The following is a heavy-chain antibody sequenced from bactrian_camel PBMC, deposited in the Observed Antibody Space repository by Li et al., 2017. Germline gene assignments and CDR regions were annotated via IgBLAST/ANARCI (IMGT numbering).Heavy chain of an antibody. J-gene: IGHJ4*01. D-gene: IGHD3*01. CDR2: IDSEGTT. Sequence: HVQLVESGGGSVQAGGSLRLSCAASASIGGSTSMGWFRQASGKEREGVAAIDSEGTTTYADPVKGRFTISRDNAKNTLYLQMNSLKPEDTAMYYCTKDRSYGTRNWVQSTRGQGTQVTVS. CDR3: TKDRSYGTRNWVQST. V-gene: IGHV3S53*01. CDR1: ASIGGSTS.